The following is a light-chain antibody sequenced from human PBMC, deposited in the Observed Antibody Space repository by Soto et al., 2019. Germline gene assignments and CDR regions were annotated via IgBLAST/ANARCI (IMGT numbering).Light chain of an antibody. CDR3: QQRIKWPIT. Sequence: EIVLTQSPGTLSFSPGERATLSCRASQSVSSSYLAWYQQKPGQAPRLLIYDAFNRATGTPARFSGSGSGTDFTLTISSLEPADSAVYYCQQRIKWPITFGQGTRLEIK. J-gene: IGKJ5*01. V-gene: IGKV3D-20*02. CDR2: DAF. CDR1: QSVSSSY.